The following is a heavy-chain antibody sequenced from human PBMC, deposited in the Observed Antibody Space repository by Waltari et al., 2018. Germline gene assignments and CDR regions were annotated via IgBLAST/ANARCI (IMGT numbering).Heavy chain of an antibody. Sequence: QVQLVQSGAEVKKPGSSVKVSCKASGGTFSSYTISWVRPDHGQGLEWMGRIIPILGIANYAQKLQGRVTITADKSTSTAYMELSSLRSEDTAVYYCARDGEDIVVVTASSRDVWGQGTTVTVSS. D-gene: IGHD2-21*02. J-gene: IGHJ6*02. CDR2: IIPILGIA. V-gene: IGHV1-69*02. CDR1: GGTFSSYT. CDR3: ARDGEDIVVVTASSRDV.